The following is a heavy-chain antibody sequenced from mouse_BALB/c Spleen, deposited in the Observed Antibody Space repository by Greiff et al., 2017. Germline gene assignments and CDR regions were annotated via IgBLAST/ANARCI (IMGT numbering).Heavy chain of an antibody. D-gene: IGHD1-1*01. CDR2: INPGSGGT. CDR3: ARHEDGYYYGSFDY. V-gene: IGHV1-54*01. Sequence: VKLQQSGAELVRPGTSVKVSCKASGYAFTNYLIEWVKQRPGQGLEWIGVINPGSGGTNYNEKFKGKATLTADKSSSTAYMQLSSLTSDDSAVYFCARHEDGYYYGSFDYWGQGTTLTVSS. CDR1: GYAFTNYL. J-gene: IGHJ2*01.